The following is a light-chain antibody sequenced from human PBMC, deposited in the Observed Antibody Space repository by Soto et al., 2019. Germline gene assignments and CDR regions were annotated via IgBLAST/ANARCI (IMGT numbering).Light chain of an antibody. J-gene: IGKJ4*01. Sequence: EKVMTQFAATLSKTKGERATLSCRASENVKNRLAWYQQKPGQAPRLLIYDAFTRATGIPARFSGSASGTEFTLTISSLQSEDFAVYYCQQYDDWPLTLGGGSKV. CDR3: QQYDDWPLT. CDR2: DAF. CDR1: ENVKNR. V-gene: IGKV3-15*01.